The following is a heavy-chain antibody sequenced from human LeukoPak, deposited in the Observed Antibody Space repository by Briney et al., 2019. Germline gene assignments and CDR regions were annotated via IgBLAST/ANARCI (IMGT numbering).Heavy chain of an antibody. V-gene: IGHV3-23*01. D-gene: IGHD6-13*01. J-gene: IGHJ4*02. CDR3: ANDAYSTSWYGNY. CDR1: GITFSIYG. Sequence: PGGSLRLSCAASGITFSIYGMSWVRQAPGKGLEWVSRISSSGSSTNYADSVKGRFTISRGNSKNTLYLQMNSLRAEGTAVYYCANDAYSTSWYGNYWGQGTLVTVSS. CDR2: ISSSGSST.